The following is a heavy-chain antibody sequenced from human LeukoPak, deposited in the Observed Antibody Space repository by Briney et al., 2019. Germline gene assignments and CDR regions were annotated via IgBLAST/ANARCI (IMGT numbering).Heavy chain of an antibody. Sequence: SETLSPTCTVSGGSISSYYWSWLRQPPGKGLEWIGYIYYSGSTNYNPSLKSRVTISVDTSKNQFSLKLSSVTAADTAVYYCARGDGSGSIPLDYWGQGTLVTVSS. J-gene: IGHJ4*02. CDR2: IYYSGST. V-gene: IGHV4-59*01. CDR1: GGSISSYY. CDR3: ARGDGSGSIPLDY. D-gene: IGHD3-10*01.